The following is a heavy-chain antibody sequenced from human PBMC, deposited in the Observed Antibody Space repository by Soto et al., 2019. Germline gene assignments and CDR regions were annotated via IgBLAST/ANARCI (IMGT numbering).Heavy chain of an antibody. CDR2: IXPXXXTX. D-gene: IGHD3-10*01. CDR3: ARVHAGYYGSGSYDY. CDR1: GGTFSSYA. Sequence: GASVKVSCKASGGTFSSYAISWVRQAPGQGPEWMGXIXPXXXTXNXAXKXXXXVTITADKSTSTAYMELSRLRSEDTAVYYCARVHAGYYGSGSYDYWGQGTLVTVSS. V-gene: IGHV1-69*06. J-gene: IGHJ4*02.